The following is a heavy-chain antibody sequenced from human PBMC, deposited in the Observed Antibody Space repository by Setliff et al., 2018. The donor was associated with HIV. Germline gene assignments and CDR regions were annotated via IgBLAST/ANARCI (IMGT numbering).Heavy chain of an antibody. J-gene: IGHJ4*02. D-gene: IGHD1-26*01. V-gene: IGHV3-48*03. Sequence: PGGSLRLSCAASGFTFSSYEMDWFRQAPGKGLEWVSYITGSSDTIYYADSVKGRFTISRDNAKNSLYLQMNTLRAEDTAVYYCARSSTLPWELPYFDYWGQGTLVTVSS. CDR3: ARSSTLPWELPYFDY. CDR2: ITGSSDTI. CDR1: GFTFSSYE.